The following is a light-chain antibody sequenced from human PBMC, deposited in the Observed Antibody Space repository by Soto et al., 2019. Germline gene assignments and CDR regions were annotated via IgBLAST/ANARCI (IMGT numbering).Light chain of an antibody. CDR3: QSYDSSLSGDV. CDR2: GHS. V-gene: IGLV1-40*01. Sequence: QSVLTQPPSVSGAPGQRVTISCTGSSSNIGAGYDLHWYQQLPGTAPKLLIYGHSYRPSGVPDRFSGSKSGTSASLAITGLQAEDEADYYCQSYDSSLSGDVFGTGTKVTVL. CDR1: SSNIGAGYD. J-gene: IGLJ1*01.